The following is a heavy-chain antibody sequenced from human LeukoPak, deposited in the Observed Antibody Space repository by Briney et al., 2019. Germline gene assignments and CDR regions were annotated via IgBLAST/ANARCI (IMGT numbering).Heavy chain of an antibody. CDR2: IWYDGSNK. Sequence: QPGGSLRLSCAASGFTFSSYGMHWVRQAPGKGLEWVAVIWYDGSNKYYADSVKGRFTTSRDNSKNTLYLQMNSLRAEDTAVYYCARGHGYSSGWYRGKIFDYWGQGTLVTVSS. CDR1: GFTFSSYG. D-gene: IGHD6-19*01. CDR3: ARGHGYSSGWYRGKIFDY. J-gene: IGHJ4*02. V-gene: IGHV3-33*01.